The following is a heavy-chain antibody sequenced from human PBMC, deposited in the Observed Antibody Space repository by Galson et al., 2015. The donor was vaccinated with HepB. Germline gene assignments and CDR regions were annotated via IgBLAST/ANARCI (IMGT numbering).Heavy chain of an antibody. CDR3: AREGREGEYREPLDY. CDR1: GFTFSTYS. D-gene: IGHD1-14*01. Sequence: SLRLSCAASGFTFSTYSMHWVRQAPGKGLEYVSAISGTGHSTFYANSVKGRFTISRDNSKNTLYLQMGSLRTEDLAVYYCAREGREGEYREPLDYWGQGTLVTVSS. V-gene: IGHV3-64*01. J-gene: IGHJ4*02. CDR2: ISGTGHST.